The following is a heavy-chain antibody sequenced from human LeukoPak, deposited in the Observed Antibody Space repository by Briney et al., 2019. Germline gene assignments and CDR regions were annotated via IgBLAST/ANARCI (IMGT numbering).Heavy chain of an antibody. Sequence: PGGSLRLSCAASGFTFSNYWMHWVRHAPGRGLVWVSRINTDGSRITYADSVKGRFTISRDNAMNTVYLQMNSLRAEDTAVYYCARERQNKDFWSGGDYWGQGTLVTVSS. CDR3: ARERQNKDFWSGGDY. J-gene: IGHJ4*02. V-gene: IGHV3-74*01. D-gene: IGHD3-3*01. CDR2: INTDGSRI. CDR1: GFTFSNYW.